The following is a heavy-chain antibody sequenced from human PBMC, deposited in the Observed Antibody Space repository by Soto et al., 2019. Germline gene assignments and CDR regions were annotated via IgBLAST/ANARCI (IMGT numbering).Heavy chain of an antibody. D-gene: IGHD6-13*01. V-gene: IGHV1-3*01. Sequence: QVQLVQSGAEVKKPGASVKVSCKASGYTFTSYAMHWVRQAPGQGLEWLGWINAGNGNTKYSQKFQGRVTITRDTSASTAYMELSSLRSEDTAVYYCARRVRRWYLYGMDVWGQGTTVTVSS. CDR2: INAGNGNT. CDR1: GYTFTSYA. CDR3: ARRVRRWYLYGMDV. J-gene: IGHJ6*02.